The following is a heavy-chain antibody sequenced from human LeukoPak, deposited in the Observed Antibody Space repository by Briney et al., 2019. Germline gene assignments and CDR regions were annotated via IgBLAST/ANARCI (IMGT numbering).Heavy chain of an antibody. Sequence: SETLSLTCTVSGGSISSSSYYWGWIRQPPGEGLEWIGSIYYSGSTYYNPSLKSRVTISVDTSKNQLSLKLSSVTAADTAVYYCARSYYDFWSGYYRPNWFGPWGQGTLVTVSS. CDR2: IYYSGST. V-gene: IGHV4-39*01. CDR1: GGSISSSSYY. CDR3: ARSYYDFWSGYYRPNWFGP. D-gene: IGHD3-3*01. J-gene: IGHJ5*02.